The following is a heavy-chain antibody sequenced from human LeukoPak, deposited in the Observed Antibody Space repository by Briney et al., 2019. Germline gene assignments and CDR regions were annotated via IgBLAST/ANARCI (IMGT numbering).Heavy chain of an antibody. CDR1: GGSISSYY. CDR2: IYYSGST. V-gene: IGHV4-59*01. D-gene: IGHD4-11*01. Sequence: PSETLSLTCTVSGGSISSYYWSWIRQPPGKGLEWIGYIYYSGSTNYNPSLKSRVTISVDTSKNQFSLKLSSVTAADTAVYYCARDDYSKSRFDYWGQGTLVTVSS. J-gene: IGHJ4*02. CDR3: ARDDYSKSRFDY.